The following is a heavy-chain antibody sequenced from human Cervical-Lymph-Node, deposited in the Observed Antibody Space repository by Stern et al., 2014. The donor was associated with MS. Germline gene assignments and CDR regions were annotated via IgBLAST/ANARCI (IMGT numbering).Heavy chain of an antibody. CDR2: INPNGSVT. CDR3: TRAVGGVGSE. CDR1: GYTFTNYY. J-gene: IGHJ4*02. Sequence: QDQLVESGPEVKKPGASVMVSCKTSGYTFTNYYIHWVRQAPGQGLEWMGIINPNGSVTASAQKFQGRLTMTRDTSTTTVYMRLITLTSEDTAMYYCTRAVGGVGSEWGQGTLVFVSS. D-gene: IGHD3-16*01. V-gene: IGHV1-46*01.